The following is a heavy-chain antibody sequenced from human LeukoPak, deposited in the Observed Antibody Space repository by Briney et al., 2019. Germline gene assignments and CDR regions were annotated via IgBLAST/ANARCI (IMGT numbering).Heavy chain of an antibody. J-gene: IGHJ4*02. CDR2: IYSSARN. CDR3: ARAPAGCGGTCSFDY. Sequence: PSETLSLTCTVSGASMSNSFWSWLRQPAGKGLEWIGRIYSSARNNYHPSLKSRVTLSIDTSNNQFSLKLTSVTAADTALYYCARAPAGCGGTCSFDYWGQGTLVTVSS. CDR1: GASMSNSF. V-gene: IGHV4-4*07. D-gene: IGHD2-15*01.